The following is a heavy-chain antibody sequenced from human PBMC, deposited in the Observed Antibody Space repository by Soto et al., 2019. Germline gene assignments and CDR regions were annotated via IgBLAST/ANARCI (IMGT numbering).Heavy chain of an antibody. D-gene: IGHD3-9*01. Sequence: PGGSLILSCVASSFTFNNAWMNWVRQAPEKGLEWIGLIKNKAAGGTALYATSMKGRFTISRDDSKNTLYLQINNLKTEDTAVYYCTTEVAKSYDILTGYSYDAFDIWGQGTMVTVSS. V-gene: IGHV3-15*07. CDR1: SFTFNNAW. CDR2: IKNKAAGGTA. CDR3: TTEVAKSYDILTGYSYDAFDI. J-gene: IGHJ3*02.